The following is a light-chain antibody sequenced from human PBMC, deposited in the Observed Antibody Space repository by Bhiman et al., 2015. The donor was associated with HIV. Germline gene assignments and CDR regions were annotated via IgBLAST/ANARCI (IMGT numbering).Light chain of an antibody. Sequence: SSELTRDPSVSVALGQTVKISCQGDSLRTNYASWYQKKPGQAPRLVLYGKNNRPSGIPDRFSGSTSGDTAALTFTGAQAEDEADYYCHSRDTSTNVGVFGPGTKVTVL. V-gene: IGLV3-19*01. J-gene: IGLJ1*01. CDR2: GKN. CDR3: HSRDTSTNVGV. CDR1: SLRTNY.